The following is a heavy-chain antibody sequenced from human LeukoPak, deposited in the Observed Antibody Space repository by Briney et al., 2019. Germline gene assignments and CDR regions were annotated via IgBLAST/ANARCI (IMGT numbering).Heavy chain of an antibody. D-gene: IGHD3-9*01. V-gene: IGHV3-23*01. CDR1: GSPFRSYP. CDR2: ISGSGGST. Sequence: GGPLGFSGEAPGSPFRSYPLSWSRRAPGKGLEWVSAISGSGGSTYYADSVKGRFTISRDNSKDTLYLQMNSLRAEDTAVYYCAKDSFEQTPGYWGQGTLVTVSS. J-gene: IGHJ4*02. CDR3: AKDSFEQTPGY.